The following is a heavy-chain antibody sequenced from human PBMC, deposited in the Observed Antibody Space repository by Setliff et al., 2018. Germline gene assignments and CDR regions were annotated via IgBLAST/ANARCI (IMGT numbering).Heavy chain of an antibody. Sequence: GGSLRLSCVASGFSISNYWMAWVRQAPGKGLEWVAHISYSSGSISYADSVKGRFTISRDNAKNSLYLQMNSLRAEDTAIYYCVRALAYYYMDVWGKGTTVTVSS. CDR1: GFSISNYW. J-gene: IGHJ6*03. V-gene: IGHV3-48*01. CDR2: ISYSSGSI. CDR3: VRALAYYYMDV.